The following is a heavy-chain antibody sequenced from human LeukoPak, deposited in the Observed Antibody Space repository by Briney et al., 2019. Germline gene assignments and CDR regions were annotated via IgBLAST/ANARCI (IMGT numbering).Heavy chain of an antibody. CDR1: GGSISSYY. CDR2: INHSGST. Sequence: PSETLSLTCTVSGGSISSYYWSWIRQPPGKGLEWIGEINHSGSTNYNPSLKSRVTISVDTSKNQFSLKLSSVTAADTAVYYCARGTRLGYWGQGTLVTVSS. CDR3: ARGTRLGY. V-gene: IGHV4-34*01. J-gene: IGHJ4*02.